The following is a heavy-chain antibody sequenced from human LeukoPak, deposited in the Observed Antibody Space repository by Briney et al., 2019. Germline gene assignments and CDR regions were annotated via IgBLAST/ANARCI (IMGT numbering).Heavy chain of an antibody. CDR1: GGSFSSFD. CDR2: IFYSGSI. D-gene: IGHD2-15*01. CDR3: ARDRCSGGSCYHNWFDP. J-gene: IGHJ5*02. Sequence: SGTLSLTCTVSGGSFSSFDWSWIRQSPGKGLGWRGNIFYSGSINYTPSPTSRVTISVDNSKNQFSLKLSSVPTADTAAYYCARDRCSGGSCYHNWFDPWGQGTLVTVSS. V-gene: IGHV4-59*01.